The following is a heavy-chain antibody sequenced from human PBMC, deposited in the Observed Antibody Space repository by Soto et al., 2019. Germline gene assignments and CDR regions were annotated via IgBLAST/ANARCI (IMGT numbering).Heavy chain of an antibody. CDR1: GFTFSSYS. CDR2: ISSSSSYI. CDR3: ARDMYYDILTGYYEYYYYGMDV. J-gene: IGHJ6*02. D-gene: IGHD3-9*01. Sequence: EVQLVESGGGLVKPGGSLRLSCAASGFTFSSYSMNWVRQAPGKGLEWVSSISSSSSYIYYADSVKGRFTISRDNAKNSLYLQMNSLRAEDTAVYYCARDMYYDILTGYYEYYYYGMDVWGQGTTVTVSS. V-gene: IGHV3-21*01.